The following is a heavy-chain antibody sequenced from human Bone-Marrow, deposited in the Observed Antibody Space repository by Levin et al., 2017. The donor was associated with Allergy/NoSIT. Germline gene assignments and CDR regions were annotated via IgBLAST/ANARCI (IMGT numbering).Heavy chain of an antibody. J-gene: IGHJ4*02. CDR1: GFTLSNWW. Sequence: PGGSLRLSCAASGFTLSNWWMHWVRQAPGKGLEWVSRIEVDGTTTKYADSVKGRFTISRDDAKNTLYLQMNSLTVDDTAVYYCATVTTWAHFDYWGQGTLVTVSS. CDR3: ATVTTWAHFDY. CDR2: IEVDGTTT. V-gene: IGHV3-74*01. D-gene: IGHD4-17*01.